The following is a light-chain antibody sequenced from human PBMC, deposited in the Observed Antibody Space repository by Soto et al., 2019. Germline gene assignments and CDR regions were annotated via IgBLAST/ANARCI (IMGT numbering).Light chain of an antibody. Sequence: ILLPHSTDTLSLSPGASSTLSGRASQRVNNFLAWYQQKPGQAPRLLMYSASKRAAGIPDRFTGSGSGTDFALTISRLGPDDFAVYYCQQYGSSPVTFGQGTRLEIK. CDR2: SAS. J-gene: IGKJ5*01. V-gene: IGKV3-20*01. CDR1: QRVNNF. CDR3: QQYGSSPVT.